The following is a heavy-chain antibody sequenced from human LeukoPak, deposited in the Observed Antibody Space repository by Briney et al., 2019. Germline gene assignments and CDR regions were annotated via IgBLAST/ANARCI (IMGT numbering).Heavy chain of an antibody. V-gene: IGHV3-20*04. CDR2: INWSGVST. J-gene: IGHJ2*01. Sequence: GGSPRLSCAASGFSFDDYAMSWVRQAPGKGLEWVSGINWSGVSTGYADSVKGRFTISRDNTKNSLFLQLNSLRAEDTAFYYCAKGKDTLSPYWYFDVWGRGTLVSVSS. CDR3: AKGKDTLSPYWYFDV. CDR1: GFSFDDYA. D-gene: IGHD5-18*01.